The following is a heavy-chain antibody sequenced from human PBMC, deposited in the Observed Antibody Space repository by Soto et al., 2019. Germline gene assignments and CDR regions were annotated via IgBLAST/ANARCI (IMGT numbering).Heavy chain of an antibody. CDR2: ISYDGSNK. D-gene: IGHD5-12*01. CDR1: GFTFSSYA. V-gene: IGHV3-30-3*01. CDR3: ARDSMRDGYTSPNFDY. Sequence: QVQLVESGGGVVQPGRSLRLSCAASGFTFSSYAMHWVRQAPGKGLGWVAVISYDGSNKYYADSVKGRFTISRDNSKNTLYLQMNSLRAEDTAVYYCARDSMRDGYTSPNFDYWGQGTLVTVSS. J-gene: IGHJ4*02.